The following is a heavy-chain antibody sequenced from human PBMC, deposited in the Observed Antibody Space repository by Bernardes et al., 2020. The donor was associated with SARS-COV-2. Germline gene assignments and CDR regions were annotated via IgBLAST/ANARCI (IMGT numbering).Heavy chain of an antibody. J-gene: IGHJ3*01. D-gene: IGHD1-26*01. CDR1: GYTFTDYY. CDR3: VSVTWSQFNDFGL. V-gene: IGHV1-2*02. Sequence: ASVKVSCKASGYTFTDYYFHWVRQAPGQGLEWMGWVKPSNGDTEYAQNFQGRVTMTRDTSISTGYMELSRLTSDDTAVYYCVSVTWSQFNDFGLWGQGTMVTMSS. CDR2: VKPSNGDT.